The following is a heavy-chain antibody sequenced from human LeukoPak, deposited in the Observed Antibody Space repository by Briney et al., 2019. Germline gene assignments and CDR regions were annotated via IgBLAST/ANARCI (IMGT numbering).Heavy chain of an antibody. J-gene: IGHJ4*02. Sequence: GASVNVSCKASGYTFTSYAMHWVRQAPGQRLEWMGWINAGNGNTKYSQKFQGRVTITRDTSASTAYMELSSLRSEDTAVYYCARALMEDYYDSSGYFDYWGQGTLVTVSS. D-gene: IGHD3-22*01. CDR1: GYTFTSYA. V-gene: IGHV1-3*01. CDR2: INAGNGNT. CDR3: ARALMEDYYDSSGYFDY.